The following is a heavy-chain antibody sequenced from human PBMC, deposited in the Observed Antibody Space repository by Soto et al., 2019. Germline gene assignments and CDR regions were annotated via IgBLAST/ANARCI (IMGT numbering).Heavy chain of an antibody. J-gene: IGHJ6*02. V-gene: IGHV4-59*01. CDR1: GDSINNYF. Sequence: QVQLQESGPGLVKPSETMSLTCTISGDSINNYFWNWIRQTPGKGLEWIGYISYSGSTSYNPSLQSRVTISSDTSKNHFSLKLSSVTAADPAVYYCARARQRDTGRGLDVWGQGTTVTVAS. CDR3: ARARQRDTGRGLDV. CDR2: ISYSGST. D-gene: IGHD5-18*01.